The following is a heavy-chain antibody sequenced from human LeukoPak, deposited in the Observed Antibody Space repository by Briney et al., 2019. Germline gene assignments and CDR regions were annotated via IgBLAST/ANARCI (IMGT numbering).Heavy chain of an antibody. CDR3: ARGERYYDSSGLFDY. Sequence: SETLSLTCAVYGGSFSGYYWSWIRQPPGKGLEWIGYIYYSGSTNYNPSLKSRVTISVDTSKNQFSLKLSSVTAADTAVYYCARGERYYDSSGLFDYWGQGTLVTVSS. CDR1: GGSFSGYY. D-gene: IGHD3-22*01. CDR2: IYYSGST. V-gene: IGHV4-59*01. J-gene: IGHJ4*02.